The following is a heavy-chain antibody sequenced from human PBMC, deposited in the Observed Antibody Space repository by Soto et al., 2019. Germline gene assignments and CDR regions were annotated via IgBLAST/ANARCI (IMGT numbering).Heavy chain of an antibody. CDR1: EFTFSNYA. CDR3: AKNPGYYYDSTGYHFDY. D-gene: IGHD3-22*01. Sequence: EVQLLESGGGLVQPGGSLRLSCAASEFTFSNYAMSWVRQAPGKGLEWVSAISYGGCTTYYADSVKGRFTISRDNSKNTLYLQMNSLRAEDTAVYYCAKNPGYYYDSTGYHFDYWGQGTLVTVSS. CDR2: ISYGGCTT. V-gene: IGHV3-23*01. J-gene: IGHJ4*02.